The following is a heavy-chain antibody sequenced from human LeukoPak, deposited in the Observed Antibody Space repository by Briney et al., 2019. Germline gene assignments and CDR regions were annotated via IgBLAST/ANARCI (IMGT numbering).Heavy chain of an antibody. D-gene: IGHD1-14*01. CDR3: ARDPSDRNYHFDY. CDR1: GFIFSSYE. CDR2: ISSSGTTI. V-gene: IGHV3-48*03. J-gene: IGHJ4*02. Sequence: PGGSLRLSCAASGFIFSSYEMNWVRQAPGKGLEWVSYISSSGTTIYYADSVRGRFTISRDNAKNSLYLQMNKLRAEDTAVYFCARDPSDRNYHFDYWGQGTLVTVSS.